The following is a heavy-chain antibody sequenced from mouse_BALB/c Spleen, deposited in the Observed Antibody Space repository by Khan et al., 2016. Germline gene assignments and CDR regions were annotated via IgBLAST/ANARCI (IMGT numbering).Heavy chain of an antibody. D-gene: IGHD1-3*01. CDR3: ARLEDI. V-gene: IGHV2-9*02. CDR1: GFSLTSYG. Sequence: QVQLKQSGPGLVAPSQSLSITCTVSGFSLTSYGVHWVRQPPGKGLEWLGVIWAGGSTNYNSALMSRLSISKDNSKSQVFLKMTNLQTDDTAMYCCARLEDIWGQGTTLTVSS. CDR2: IWAGGST. J-gene: IGHJ2*01.